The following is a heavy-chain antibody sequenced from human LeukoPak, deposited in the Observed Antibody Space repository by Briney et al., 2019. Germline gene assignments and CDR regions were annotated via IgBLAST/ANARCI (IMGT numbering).Heavy chain of an antibody. D-gene: IGHD2-2*01. J-gene: IGHJ4*02. CDR1: GYTFASYG. CDR2: ISAYNGNT. Sequence: ASVKVSCKASGYTFASYGISWVRQAPGQGLEWMGWISAYNGNTHYAQKLQGRVTMTTDTSTSTAYMELRSLRSDDTAVYYCARVQEDIVVVPAAHWGQGTLVTVSS. CDR3: ARVQEDIVVVPAAH. V-gene: IGHV1-18*01.